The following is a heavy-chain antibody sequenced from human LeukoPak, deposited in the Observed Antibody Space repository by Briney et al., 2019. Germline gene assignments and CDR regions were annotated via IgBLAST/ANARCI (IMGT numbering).Heavy chain of an antibody. CDR1: GYTFTSYD. Sequence: ASVKVSCKASGYTFTSYDINWVRQATGQGLEWMGWMNPNSGNTGYAQKFQGRVTMTTDTSTSTAYMELRSLRSDDTAVYYCARSSGYDYSFSDYWGQGTLVTVSS. V-gene: IGHV1-8*01. CDR3: ARSSGYDYSFSDY. CDR2: MNPNSGNT. D-gene: IGHD5-12*01. J-gene: IGHJ4*02.